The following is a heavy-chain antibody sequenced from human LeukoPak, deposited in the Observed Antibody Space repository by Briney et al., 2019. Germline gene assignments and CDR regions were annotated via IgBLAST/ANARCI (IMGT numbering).Heavy chain of an antibody. J-gene: IGHJ6*03. CDR1: GFTFSSYE. CDR2: ISSSGSTI. V-gene: IGHV3-48*03. Sequence: GGSLRLSCAASGFTFSSYEMNWVRQAPGKGLEWVSYISSSGSTIYYADSVKGRFTISRDNAKNSLYLQMNSLRAEDTAVYYCARDSSGWGDSRYYYYMDVWGKGTTVTVSS. D-gene: IGHD6-19*01. CDR3: ARDSSGWGDSRYYYYMDV.